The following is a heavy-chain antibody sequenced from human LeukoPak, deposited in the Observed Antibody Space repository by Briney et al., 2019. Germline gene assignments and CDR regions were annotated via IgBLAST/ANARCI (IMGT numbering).Heavy chain of an antibody. D-gene: IGHD3-10*01. J-gene: IGHJ4*01. CDR3: ARGYYYSGTYYLSFFDY. V-gene: IGHV3-7*01. CDR1: GFTFNKYW. Sequence: AGGSLRLSYAASGFTFNKYWLTWVRQAAGKGLEWVANIKQDDSQIYYLESVERRFTITRDNAKNSLHLQMNSLRAEDTAIYYCARGYYYSGTYYLSFFDYWGHGTLVTVSS. CDR2: IKQDDSQI.